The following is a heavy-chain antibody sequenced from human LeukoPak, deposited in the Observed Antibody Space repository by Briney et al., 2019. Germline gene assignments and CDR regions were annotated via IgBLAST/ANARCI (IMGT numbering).Heavy chain of an antibody. CDR2: ISSSGSTI. J-gene: IGHJ6*04. D-gene: IGHD2-2*01. CDR1: GFTFSSYE. V-gene: IGHV3-48*03. Sequence: GGSLRLSCAASGFTFSSYEMNWVRQAPGKGLEWVSYISSSGSTIYYADSVKGRFTISRDNAKNSLYLQMNSLRAEDTAVYYGARDDCSSTSCYVYHYYYGMDVWGKGTTVTVSS. CDR3: ARDDCSSTSCYVYHYYYGMDV.